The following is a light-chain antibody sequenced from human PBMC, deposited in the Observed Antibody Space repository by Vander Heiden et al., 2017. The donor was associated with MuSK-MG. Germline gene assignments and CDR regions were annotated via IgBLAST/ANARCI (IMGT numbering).Light chain of an antibody. CDR1: NIGSKN. CDR2: RDS. Sequence: SYELTQPLSVSVALGQTARITCGGNNIGSKNVPCYQQKPGQAPVLVIYRDSNRPSGIPERFSGSNSGNTATLTISRAQAGDEADYYCQVWDSSTVVFGGGTKLTVL. J-gene: IGLJ2*01. V-gene: IGLV3-9*01. CDR3: QVWDSSTVV.